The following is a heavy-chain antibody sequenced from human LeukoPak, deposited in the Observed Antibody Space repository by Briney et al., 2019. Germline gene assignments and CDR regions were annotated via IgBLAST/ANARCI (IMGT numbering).Heavy chain of an antibody. Sequence: SETLSLTCTVSGGSISSYYWSWIRQPPGKGLEWIGYIYYSGSTNYNPSLKSRVTISVDTSKNQFSLQLNSVTPEDTAVYYCAGSQWTAVRQGTLDYWGQGTLVTVSS. V-gene: IGHV4-59*08. D-gene: IGHD6-6*01. CDR1: GGSISSYY. CDR3: AGSQWTAVRQGTLDY. CDR2: IYYSGST. J-gene: IGHJ4*02.